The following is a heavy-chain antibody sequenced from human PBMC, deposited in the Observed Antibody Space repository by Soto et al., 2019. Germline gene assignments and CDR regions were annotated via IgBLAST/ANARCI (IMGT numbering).Heavy chain of an antibody. CDR1: GYTFTTYY. CDR3: AREESISSSLDY. J-gene: IGHJ4*02. D-gene: IGHD2-2*01. V-gene: IGHV1-46*01. Sequence: GASVKVSCKASGYTFTTYYIQWVRQAPGQGLEWMGLISPSDGSTRYAQKFQGGVTMTRDTSTSTVYMEVSSLRSDDTAVYYCAREESISSSLDYWGQGTPVTVSS. CDR2: ISPSDGST.